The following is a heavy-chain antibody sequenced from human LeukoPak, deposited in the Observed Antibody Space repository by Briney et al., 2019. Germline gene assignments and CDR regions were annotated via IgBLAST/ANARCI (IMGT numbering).Heavy chain of an antibody. D-gene: IGHD2-15*01. CDR1: GFTFSSYE. CDR3: GNPRIDVKY. Sequence: GGSLRLSCAASGFTFSSYEMNWVRQAPGKGLEWVSYISSSGSTIYYADSVKGRFTISRDNSKNTLYLQMNSLRAEDTAVYYCGNPRIDVKYWGQGTLVTVSS. J-gene: IGHJ4*02. CDR2: ISSSGSTI. V-gene: IGHV3-48*03.